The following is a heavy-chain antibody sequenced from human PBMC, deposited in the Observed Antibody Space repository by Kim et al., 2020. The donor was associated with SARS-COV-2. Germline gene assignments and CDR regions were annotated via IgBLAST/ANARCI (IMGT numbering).Heavy chain of an antibody. D-gene: IGHD6-6*01. J-gene: IGHJ5*02. CDR1: GYTFNSYG. CDR3: ARGGVSSSSWWFGP. Sequence: ASVKVSCKASGYTFNSYGISWVRQAPGQGLEWMGWISTHNNDTDHAQPLRGRLTLTTDASTTTAYMELRSLTSDDTAVYYCARGGVSSSSWWFGPWGQGTLVTVSS. V-gene: IGHV1-18*01. CDR2: ISTHNNDT.